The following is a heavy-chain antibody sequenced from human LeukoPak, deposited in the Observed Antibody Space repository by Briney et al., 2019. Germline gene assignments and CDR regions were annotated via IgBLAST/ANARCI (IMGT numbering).Heavy chain of an antibody. D-gene: IGHD4-17*01. V-gene: IGHV4-30-2*01. J-gene: IGHJ4*02. Sequence: SETLSLTCAVSGGSISSGGYSWSWIRQPPGKGLEWIGYIYHSGSTNYNPSLKSRVTISVDTSKNQFSLKLSSVTAADTAVYCCASGVTTFAYWGQGTLVAVSS. CDR3: ASGVTTFAY. CDR2: IYHSGST. CDR1: GGSISSGGYS.